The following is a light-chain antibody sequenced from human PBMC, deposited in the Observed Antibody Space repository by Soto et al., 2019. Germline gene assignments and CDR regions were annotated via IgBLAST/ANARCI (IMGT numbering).Light chain of an antibody. CDR3: QQYGSSPRT. J-gene: IGKJ1*01. V-gene: IGKV3-20*01. Sequence: EIVLTQSPGTLSLSPGERATLSCRATQSVSSNYLAWYQQKPGQAPRPLIYGASSRVTGIPDRFSGSGSGTDFTLTISRLEPEDFAVYYCQQYGSSPRTFGQGTKVEIK. CDR1: QSVSSNY. CDR2: GAS.